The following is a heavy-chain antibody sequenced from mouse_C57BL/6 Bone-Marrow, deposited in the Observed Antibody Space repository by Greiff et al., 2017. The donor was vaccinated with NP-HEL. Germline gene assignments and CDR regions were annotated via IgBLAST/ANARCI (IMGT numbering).Heavy chain of an antibody. CDR2: FYPGSGSI. Sequence: QVQLQQSGAELVKPGASVKLSCKASGYTFTEYTIHWVKQRSGQGLEWIGWFYPGSGSIKYNEKFKDKATLTADKSSSTVYMELSRLTSEDSAVYFCARHEGGDYYDSSPWYFDVWGTGTTVTVSS. J-gene: IGHJ1*03. CDR1: GYTFTEYT. D-gene: IGHD1-1*01. CDR3: ARHEGGDYYDSSPWYFDV. V-gene: IGHV1-62-2*01.